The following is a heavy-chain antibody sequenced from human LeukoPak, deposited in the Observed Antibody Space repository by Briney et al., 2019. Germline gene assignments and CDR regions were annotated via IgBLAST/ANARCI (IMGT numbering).Heavy chain of an antibody. J-gene: IGHJ4*02. D-gene: IGHD3-22*01. CDR1: GYTFTSYA. CDR3: ARDQTRLSGYYPDY. V-gene: IGHV1-3*01. CDR2: INAGNGNT. Sequence: GASVKVSCKASGYTFTSYAMHWVRQAPGQRLERMGWINAGNGNTKYSQKFQGRVTITRDTSASTAYMELSSLRSEDTAVYYCARDQTRLSGYYPDYWGQGTLVTVSS.